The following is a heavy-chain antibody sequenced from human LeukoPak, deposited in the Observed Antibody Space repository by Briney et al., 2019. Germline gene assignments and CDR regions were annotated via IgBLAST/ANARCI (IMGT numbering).Heavy chain of an antibody. CDR2: MNPNSGNT. Sequence: ASVKVSCKASGYTFTSYDINWVRQATGQGLEWMGWMNPNSGNTGYAQKFQGRVTMTRNTSIRTAYMELSSLRSEDTAVYYCARCIGSSYYYYYYGMDVWGQGTTVTVSS. D-gene: IGHD6-13*01. CDR1: GYTFTSYD. V-gene: IGHV1-8*01. CDR3: ARCIGSSYYYYYYGMDV. J-gene: IGHJ6*02.